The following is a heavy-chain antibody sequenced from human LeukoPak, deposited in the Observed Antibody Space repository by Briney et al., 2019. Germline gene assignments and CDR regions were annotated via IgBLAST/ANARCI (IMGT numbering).Heavy chain of an antibody. Sequence: PGGSLRLSCAASGFTFSNAWMSWVRQAPGKGLEWVGRIKSKTDGGTTDYAAPVNGRFTISRDVSKNTLYLHMNSLKTEDTAVYYCTTAVGWVQLSTDWGEGTLVTVSS. CDR3: TTAVGWVQLSTD. V-gene: IGHV3-15*01. CDR1: GFTFSNAW. CDR2: IKSKTDGGTT. D-gene: IGHD5-24*01. J-gene: IGHJ4*02.